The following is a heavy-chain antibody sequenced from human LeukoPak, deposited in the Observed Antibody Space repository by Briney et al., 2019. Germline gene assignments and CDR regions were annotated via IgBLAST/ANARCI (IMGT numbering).Heavy chain of an antibody. CDR2: INHSGST. J-gene: IGHJ4*02. D-gene: IGHD1-1*01. V-gene: IGHV4-34*01. Sequence: SETLSLTCAVYGGSFSGYYWSWVRQPPGKGLEWIGEINHSGSTNYNPSLKSRVTISVDTSKNQFSLKLSSVTAADTAVYYCARDGIDFIPHNDYWGQGTLVTVSS. CDR3: ARDGIDFIPHNDY. CDR1: GGSFSGYY.